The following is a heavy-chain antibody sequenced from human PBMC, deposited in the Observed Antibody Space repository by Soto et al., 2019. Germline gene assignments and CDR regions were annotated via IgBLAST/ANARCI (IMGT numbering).Heavy chain of an antibody. CDR3: ARVSVGGSSWFDY. V-gene: IGHV4-30-2*01. CDR1: GGSISSGGYS. D-gene: IGHD6-13*01. CDR2: IYHSGST. J-gene: IGHJ4*02. Sequence: SETLSLTCAVSGGSISSGGYSWSWIRQPPGKGLEWIGYIYHSGSTYYNPSLKSRVTISVDRSKNQFSLKLSSVTAADTAVYYCARVSVGGSSWFDYWGQGTLVTVSS.